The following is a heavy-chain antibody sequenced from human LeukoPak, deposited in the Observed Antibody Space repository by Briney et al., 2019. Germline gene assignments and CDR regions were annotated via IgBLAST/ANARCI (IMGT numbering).Heavy chain of an antibody. Sequence: GGSLRLSCAASGFTFSSYSMNWVRQAPGKGLEWVSSISSSSSYIYYADSVKGRFTISRDNAKNSLYLQMNSLRAEDTAVYYCAREGHYYDSSGYYYWCGVAYYGMDVWGQGTTVTVSS. J-gene: IGHJ6*02. V-gene: IGHV3-21*01. CDR3: AREGHYYDSSGYYYWCGVAYYGMDV. D-gene: IGHD3-22*01. CDR2: ISSSSSYI. CDR1: GFTFSSYS.